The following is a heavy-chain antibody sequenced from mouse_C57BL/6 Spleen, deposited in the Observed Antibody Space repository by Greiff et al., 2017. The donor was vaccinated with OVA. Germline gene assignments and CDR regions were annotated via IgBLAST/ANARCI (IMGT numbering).Heavy chain of an antibody. D-gene: IGHD2-1*01. V-gene: IGHV10-1*01. CDR1: GFSFNTYA. CDR3: VRFNYEDWYFDV. Sequence: EVKLVESGGGLVQPKGSLKLSCAASGFSFNTYAMNWVRQAPGKGLEWVARIRSKSNNYATYYADSVKDRFTISRDDSESMLYLQMNNLKTEDTAMYYCVRFNYEDWYFDVWGTGTTVTVSS. CDR2: IRSKSNNYAT. J-gene: IGHJ1*03.